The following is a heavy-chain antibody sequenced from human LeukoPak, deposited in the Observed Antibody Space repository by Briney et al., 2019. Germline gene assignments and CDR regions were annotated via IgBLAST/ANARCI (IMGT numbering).Heavy chain of an antibody. CDR2: FYHSGST. J-gene: IGHJ6*03. D-gene: IGHD1-14*01. CDR3: ARVTGTLLRYMDV. CDR1: GYSNSSGYY. Sequence: SETLSLTCAVSGYSNSSGYYWGWIRQSPEKGLEWIGSFYHSGSTYYNPSLKSRVTISVDTSKNQFSLKLSSVTAADTAVYYCARVTGTLLRYMDVWGKGTTVTVSS. V-gene: IGHV4-38-2*01.